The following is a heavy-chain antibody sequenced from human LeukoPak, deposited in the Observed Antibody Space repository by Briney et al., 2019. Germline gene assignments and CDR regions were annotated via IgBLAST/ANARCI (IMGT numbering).Heavy chain of an antibody. J-gene: IGHJ4*02. CDR2: IRDNGATT. V-gene: IGHV3-23*01. D-gene: IGHD1-26*01. CDR3: AKGEWELPTFFDH. Sequence: GGSLRLSCAASGFTFSSYSMNWVRQAPGKGLEWVSVIRDNGATTFYADSVKGRFTISRDNAKNILYLQMNNLGVEDTAVYFCAKGEWELPTFFDHWGQGTLVTVSS. CDR1: GFTFSSYS.